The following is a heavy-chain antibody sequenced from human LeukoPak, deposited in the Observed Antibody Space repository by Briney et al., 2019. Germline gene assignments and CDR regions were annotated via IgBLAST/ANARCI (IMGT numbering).Heavy chain of an antibody. J-gene: IGHJ1*01. CDR1: GYTFTSYD. CDR2: MNPNSGNT. D-gene: IGHD6-13*01. V-gene: IGHV1-8*01. CDR3: ARVTRGQQLPTVYFLH. Sequence: ASVKVSCKASGYTFTSYDINWVRQATGQGLEWMGWMNPNSGNTGYAQKFQGRVTMTRNTSISTAYMELSSLRSEDTAVYYCARVTRGQQLPTVYFLHWGQGTLVTVSS.